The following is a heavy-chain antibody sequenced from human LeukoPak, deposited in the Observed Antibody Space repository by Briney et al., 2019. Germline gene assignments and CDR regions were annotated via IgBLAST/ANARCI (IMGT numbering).Heavy chain of an antibody. J-gene: IGHJ1*01. CDR3: ARDAPTMLRAGD. V-gene: IGHV3-53*01. D-gene: IGHD3-10*01. CDR1: GFTFSSFS. CDR2: IHTGGST. Sequence: PGGSLRLSCAASGFTFSSFSMNWVRQAPGKGLEWVSVIHTGGSTFYADSVKGRFTISRDNSKNTLYLQMNSLRAEDTAVYYCARDAPTMLRAGDWGQGTLVTVSS.